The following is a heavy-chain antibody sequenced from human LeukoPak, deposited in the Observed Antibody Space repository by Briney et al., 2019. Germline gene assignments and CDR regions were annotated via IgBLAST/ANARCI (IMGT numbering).Heavy chain of an antibody. CDR1: GFSFSSYW. J-gene: IGHJ6*03. CDR3: ARLSAYYYGSYFYYYMDV. Sequence: GGSLRLSCEGSGFSFSSYWMTWVRQLPGKGPEWVANIRQDESERYFADSVKGRFTISRDNAKKSVYLHMSGLRAEDTALYYCARLSAYYYGSYFYYYMDVWGKGTTVTVSS. V-gene: IGHV3-7*01. CDR2: IRQDESER. D-gene: IGHD3-10*01.